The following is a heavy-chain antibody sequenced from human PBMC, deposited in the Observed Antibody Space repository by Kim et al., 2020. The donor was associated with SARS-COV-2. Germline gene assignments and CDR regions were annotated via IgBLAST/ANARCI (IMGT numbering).Heavy chain of an antibody. CDR2: ISYDGSNA. J-gene: IGHJ4*02. Sequence: GGSLRLSCAASGFTFSSYVMHWVRQTPGKGLEWVAVISYDGSNAYYAGSVKGRFTISRDNSKNTLYLQVNSLRVEGTAVYYCARGGSNYYGACDFWGQGT. V-gene: IGHV3-30-3*01. D-gene: IGHD1-26*01. CDR1: GFTFSSYV. CDR3: ARGGSNYYGACDF.